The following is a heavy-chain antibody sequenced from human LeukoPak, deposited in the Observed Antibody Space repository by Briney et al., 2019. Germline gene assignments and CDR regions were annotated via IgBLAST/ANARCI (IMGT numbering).Heavy chain of an antibody. D-gene: IGHD6-13*01. V-gene: IGHV4-59*01. CDR3: ARSDGSSSQPPAIDY. Sequence: PSETLSLTCTVSGGSTSSYYWSWIRQPPGKGLEWIGYIYYSGSTNYNPSLKSRVTISVDTSKNQFSLKLSSVTAADTAVYYCARSDGSSSQPPAIDYWGQGTLVTVSS. J-gene: IGHJ4*02. CDR2: IYYSGST. CDR1: GGSTSSYY.